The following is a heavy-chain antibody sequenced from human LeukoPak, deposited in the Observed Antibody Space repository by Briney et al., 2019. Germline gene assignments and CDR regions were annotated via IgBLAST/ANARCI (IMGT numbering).Heavy chain of an antibody. J-gene: IGHJ6*03. Sequence: SDTLSLTCTVSGGSSSSYYWSWIRQPPGKGLELMGEINHSGSTNYNPSLKNRVTISVDTSKNQFSLKLSSVTAADTAAYYCARRGSGTGGYYLYYYYYYMDVWGKRTTVTISS. D-gene: IGHD3-22*01. V-gene: IGHV4-34*01. CDR2: INHSGST. CDR1: GGSSSSYY. CDR3: ARRGSGTGGYYLYYYYYYMDV.